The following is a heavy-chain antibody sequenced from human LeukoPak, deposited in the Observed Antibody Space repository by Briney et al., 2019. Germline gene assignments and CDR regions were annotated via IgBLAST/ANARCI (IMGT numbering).Heavy chain of an antibody. CDR2: INHSGST. V-gene: IGHV4-39*07. CDR3: ARGDSSGYYSPYFDY. Sequence: SETLSLTCTVSGGPVSSGSYYWSWIRQPPGKGLEWIGEINHSGSTNYNPSLKSRVTISVDTSKNQFSLKLSSVTAADTAVYYCARGDSSGYYSPYFDYWGQGTLVTVSS. D-gene: IGHD3-22*01. CDR1: GGPVSSGSYY. J-gene: IGHJ4*02.